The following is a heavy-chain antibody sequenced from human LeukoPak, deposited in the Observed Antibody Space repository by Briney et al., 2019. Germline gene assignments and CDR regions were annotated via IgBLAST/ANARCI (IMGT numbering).Heavy chain of an antibody. J-gene: IGHJ4*02. D-gene: IGHD1-26*01. CDR2: MYNSGTS. V-gene: IGHV4-31*03. Sequence: SETLSLTCTVSGGSINSGGHYWGWIRQHPGKGLEWIGYMYNSGTSYYNPSLQSRVTISIDTSKNQFSLKVSSVTAADTAVYYCARVSGSYDNYFDYWGQGTLVTVSS. CDR3: ARVSGSYDNYFDY. CDR1: GGSINSGGHY.